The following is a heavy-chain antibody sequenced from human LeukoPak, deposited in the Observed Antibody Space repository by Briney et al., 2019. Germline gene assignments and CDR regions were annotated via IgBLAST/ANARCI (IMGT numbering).Heavy chain of an antibody. Sequence: SETLSLTCTVSGYSISSGYYWGWIRQPPGKGLEWIGSIYHSGSSYYNPSLKSRVTISVDTSKNQFSLKLSSVTAADTAVYYCARDRGVKSVDYWGQGTLVTVSS. CDR2: IYHSGSS. V-gene: IGHV4-38-2*02. D-gene: IGHD3-10*01. J-gene: IGHJ4*02. CDR3: ARDRGVKSVDY. CDR1: GYSISSGYY.